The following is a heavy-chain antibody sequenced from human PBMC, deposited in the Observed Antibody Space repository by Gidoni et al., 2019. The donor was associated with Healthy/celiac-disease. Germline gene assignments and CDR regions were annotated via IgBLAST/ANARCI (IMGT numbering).Heavy chain of an antibody. V-gene: IGHV3-23*01. D-gene: IGHD3-22*01. CDR2: ISGSGGST. J-gene: IGHJ4*02. CDR1: GVTFSSYA. CDR3: ANGGDYYYDSSGYSY. Sequence: EVQLLESGGGLVQPGGSLRLSCAASGVTFSSYAMSWVRPAPGTGLEGVSAISGSGGSTYYADSVKGRFPISIDNSKNTLYLQMNSLGAEDTAVYYCANGGDYYYDSSGYSYWGQGTLVTVSS.